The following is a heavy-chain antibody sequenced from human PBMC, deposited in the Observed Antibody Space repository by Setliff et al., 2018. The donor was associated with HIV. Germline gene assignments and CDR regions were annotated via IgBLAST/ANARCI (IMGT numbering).Heavy chain of an antibody. CDR3: ARAPRGSYFDY. D-gene: IGHD3-10*01. CDR2: IKQDGSEK. V-gene: IGHV3-7*04. Sequence: GGSLRLSCAASGFTFSSYWMSWVRQAPGKGLEWVANIKQDGSEKYYVDSVKGRFTISRDNAKNSLYLQMNSLRAEDTAVYCCARAPRGSYFDYWGQGTLVTVSS. J-gene: IGHJ4*02. CDR1: GFTFSSYW.